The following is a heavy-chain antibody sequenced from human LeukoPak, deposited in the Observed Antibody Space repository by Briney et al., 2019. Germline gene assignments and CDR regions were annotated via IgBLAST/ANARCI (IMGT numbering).Heavy chain of an antibody. CDR3: ARARFGESYYYYYYMDV. V-gene: IGHV4-59*01. CDR1: GGSISSYY. J-gene: IGHJ6*03. D-gene: IGHD3-10*01. CDR2: IYYSGST. Sequence: SETLSLTCTVSGGSISSYYWSWLRQPPGKGLEWIGYIYYSGSTNYNPSLMSRVTISVDTSKNQFSLKLSSVTAADTAVYYCARARFGESYYYYYYMDVWGKGTTVTVSS.